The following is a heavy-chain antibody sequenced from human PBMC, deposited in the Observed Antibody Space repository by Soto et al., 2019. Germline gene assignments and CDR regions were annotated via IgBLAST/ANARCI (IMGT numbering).Heavy chain of an antibody. J-gene: IGHJ6*02. CDR2: ISSSGSTI. CDR1: GFTFSSYE. V-gene: IGHV3-48*03. CDR3: ERDSLIYDVWSGPYYYYDMDV. D-gene: IGHD3-3*01. Sequence: EVQLVESGGGLVQPGGSLRLSCAASGFTFSSYEMNWVRQAPGKGLEWVSYISSSGSTIYYADSVKGRFTISRDNAKNSVYLQLHSLRAQDTAVYYCERDSLIYDVWSGPYYYYDMDVWCQGTTVTVSS.